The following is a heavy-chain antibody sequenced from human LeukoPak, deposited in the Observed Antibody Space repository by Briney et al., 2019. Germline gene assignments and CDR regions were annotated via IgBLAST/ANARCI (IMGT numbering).Heavy chain of an antibody. Sequence: SETLSLTCTVSGGSISSYYWSWIRQPAGKGLEWIGRIYTSGSTNYNPSLKRRVTISVDTSKNKFSLKLSSVTAADTAVYYCARDNYDFWSGTYTGRDYWGQGTLVTVSS. V-gene: IGHV4-4*07. D-gene: IGHD3-3*01. J-gene: IGHJ4*02. CDR3: ARDNYDFWSGTYTGRDY. CDR1: GGSISSYY. CDR2: IYTSGST.